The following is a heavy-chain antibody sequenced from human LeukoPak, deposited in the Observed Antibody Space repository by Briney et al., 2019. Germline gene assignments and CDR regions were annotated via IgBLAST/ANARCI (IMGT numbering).Heavy chain of an antibody. J-gene: IGHJ4*02. V-gene: IGHV3-23*01. CDR1: GFAFSSYA. CDR2: ISASGFNT. D-gene: IGHD1-14*01. CDR3: AKRENHDFNY. Sequence: GGSLRLSCAASGFAFSSYAMTWVRQAPGKGLEWVSAISASGFNTYYADSVKGRFTISRDNSKNTLYLQMNSLRAEDTALYYCAKRENHDFNYWGQGTLVTVSS.